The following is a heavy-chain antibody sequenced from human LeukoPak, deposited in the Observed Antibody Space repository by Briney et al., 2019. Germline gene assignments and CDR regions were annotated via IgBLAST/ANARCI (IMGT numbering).Heavy chain of an antibody. CDR3: ARTGYNYGTPLND. Sequence: PGGSLRLSCAASVFTFSSYAMSWVRQAPGKGLEWVSGITYIDGSTYYTDSVKGRFTISRDNSKNTLYLQMNSLRAEDTAVYYCARTGYNYGTPLNDWGQGTLVTVSS. D-gene: IGHD5-18*01. J-gene: IGHJ4*02. CDR1: VFTFSSYA. V-gene: IGHV3-23*01. CDR2: ITYIDGST.